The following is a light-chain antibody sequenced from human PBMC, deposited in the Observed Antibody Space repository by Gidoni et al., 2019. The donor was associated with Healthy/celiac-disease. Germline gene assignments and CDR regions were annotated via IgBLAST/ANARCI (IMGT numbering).Light chain of an antibody. V-gene: IGKV3-11*01. Sequence: ELVSPQPPATLSLSPGERATLSCRASQSVSSYLDWYQQKPGQAPRLLIYDASNRATGIPARFSGSGSGTDFTLTISSLEPEDFAVYYCQQRSNWPPWTFGQGTKLEIK. J-gene: IGKJ2*01. CDR1: QSVSSY. CDR2: DAS. CDR3: QQRSNWPPWT.